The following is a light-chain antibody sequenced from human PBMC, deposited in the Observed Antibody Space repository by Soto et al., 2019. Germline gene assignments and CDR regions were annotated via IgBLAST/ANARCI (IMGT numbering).Light chain of an antibody. J-gene: IGKJ5*01. CDR3: QQHNAWPT. CDR2: DAS. Sequence: IVMTQSPTTLSVSPGERATLSCRASESVSSKLVWYQQKPGQAPRLLIHDASTRATGIPARCSGGGAGTEFILTISSVESEDAAIYYCQQHNAWPTFGQGTRVENK. V-gene: IGKV3-15*01. CDR1: ESVSSK.